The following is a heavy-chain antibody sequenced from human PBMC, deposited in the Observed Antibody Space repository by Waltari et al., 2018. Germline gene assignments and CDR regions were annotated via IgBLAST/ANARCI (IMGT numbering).Heavy chain of an antibody. V-gene: IGHV3-53*04. CDR2: IYSGGST. CDR3: ARRGWNHYYYYYMDV. D-gene: IGHD1-1*01. J-gene: IGHJ6*03. CDR1: GFTFSSNY. Sequence: EVQLVESGGGLVQPGGSLRLSCAASGFTFSSNYMSWVRQAPGKGLEWVSVIYSGGSTYYADSVKGRFTISRHNSKNTLYLQMNSLRAEDTAVYYCARRGWNHYYYYYMDVWGKGTTVTISS.